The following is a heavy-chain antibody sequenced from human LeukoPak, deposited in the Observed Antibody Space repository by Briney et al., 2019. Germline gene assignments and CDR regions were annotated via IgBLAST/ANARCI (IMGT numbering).Heavy chain of an antibody. CDR2: IIPIFGTA. J-gene: IGHJ3*02. V-gene: IGHV1-69*13. Sequence: GASVKVSCKASGGTFSSYAISWVRQAPGQGLEWMGGIIPIFGTANYAQKFQGRVTITADESTSTAYMELSSLRSEDTAVYYCARDTTGGRHDAFDIWGQGTMVTVSS. CDR3: ARDTTGGRHDAFDI. D-gene: IGHD1-14*01. CDR1: GGTFSSYA.